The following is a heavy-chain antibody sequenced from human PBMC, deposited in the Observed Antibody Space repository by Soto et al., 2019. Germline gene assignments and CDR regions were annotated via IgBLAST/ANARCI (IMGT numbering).Heavy chain of an antibody. CDR2: IIPILGIA. Sequence: QVQLVQSGAEVKKPGSSVKVSCKASGGTFSSYTISWVRQAPGQGLEWMGWIIPILGIANYAQKFQGRVTITADKSTSTAYMELSSLRSEDTAVYYCARGSDYGGRAWYFDLWGRGTLVTVSS. D-gene: IGHD4-17*01. J-gene: IGHJ2*01. CDR1: GGTFSSYT. CDR3: ARGSDYGGRAWYFDL. V-gene: IGHV1-69*02.